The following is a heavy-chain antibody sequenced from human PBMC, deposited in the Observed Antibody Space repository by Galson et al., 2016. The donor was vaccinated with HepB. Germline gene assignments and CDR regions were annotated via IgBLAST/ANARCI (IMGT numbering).Heavy chain of an antibody. J-gene: IGHJ4*02. D-gene: IGHD3-3*01. CDR1: GASFSSGGYY. Sequence: TLSLTCTVSGASFSSGGYYWSWIRQHPGKGLEWIGYIYYSGTTHYSPSLKSRVSISLDTSKNQFSLKLTSVTAADTAVYYCARSRMDEIWSGYCVFDYWGQGTLVTVSS. V-gene: IGHV4-31*03. CDR3: ARSRMDEIWSGYCVFDY. CDR2: IYYSGTT.